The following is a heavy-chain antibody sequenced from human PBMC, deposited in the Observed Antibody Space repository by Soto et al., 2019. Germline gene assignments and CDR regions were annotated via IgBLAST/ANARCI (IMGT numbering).Heavy chain of an antibody. V-gene: IGHV4-4*02. Sequence: PSVTLPLTCALSGGPFTSNNRWTCVRHLRDWGLELVGEIFLAGGTNSHPSWTGRVTISLDKYENQFSVKVWSLTAPATAVYSCASRDPGTSVDYWGQGTWVTVSS. D-gene: IGHD1-7*01. J-gene: IGHJ4*02. CDR1: GGPFTSNNR. CDR2: IFLAGGT. CDR3: ASRDPGTSVDY.